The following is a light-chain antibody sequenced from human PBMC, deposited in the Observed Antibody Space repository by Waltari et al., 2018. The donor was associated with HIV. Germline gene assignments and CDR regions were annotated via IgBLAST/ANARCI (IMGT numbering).Light chain of an antibody. CDR1: SLRSYY. V-gene: IGLV3-19*01. Sequence: SSELTQDPAVSVALGQTVRITCQGDSLRSYYASWYQQKPGQAPVLVIYGKNNRPSGIPDRFSGSSSGNTASLTITGAQAEDEAGYYCHSRDSSANPVVFGGGTKLTVL. CDR3: HSRDSSANPVV. CDR2: GKN. J-gene: IGLJ2*01.